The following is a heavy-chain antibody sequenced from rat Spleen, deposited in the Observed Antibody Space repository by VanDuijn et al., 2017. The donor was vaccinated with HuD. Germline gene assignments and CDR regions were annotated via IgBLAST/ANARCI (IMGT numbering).Heavy chain of an antibody. CDR2: IWGDGST. CDR1: GFSLTNFH. D-gene: IGHD1-11*01. CDR3: AREATKGFAY. V-gene: IGHV2-32*01. Sequence: QVQLRESGPGLVQPSQTLSLTCTVSGFSLTNFHVHWVRQPPGKGLEWMGVIWGDGSTAYNSALKSRLSISRDTSKSQVFLKMSSLKTEDTATYYCAREATKGFAYWGQGTLVTVSS. J-gene: IGHJ3*01.